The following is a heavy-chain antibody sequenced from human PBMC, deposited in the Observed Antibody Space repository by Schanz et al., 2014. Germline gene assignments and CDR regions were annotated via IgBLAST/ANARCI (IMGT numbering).Heavy chain of an antibody. CDR3: ARDGGGD. V-gene: IGHV1-2*02. J-gene: IGHJ4*02. CDR2: INPDSGGT. CDR1: GYTLTAYY. Sequence: QVQLVQSGAEVKKPGASVKVSCKASGYTLTAYYMHWVRQAPGQGLEWMGWINPDSGGTNYAQKFQGRVTMTRAMSINTAYMELSRLRSDDSAVYYCARDGGGDWGQGTLVTVSS.